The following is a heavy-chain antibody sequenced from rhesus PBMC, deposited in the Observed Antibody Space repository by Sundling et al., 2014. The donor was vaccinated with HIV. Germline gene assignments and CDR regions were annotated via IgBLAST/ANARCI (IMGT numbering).Heavy chain of an antibody. J-gene: IGHJ4*01. CDR1: GFSFSTAETG. CDR2: IYWNDRK. D-gene: IGHD5-24*01. Sequence: QVTLKESGPALVKPTQTLTLTCTVSGFSFSTAETGVGWIRQPPGKALEWLVSIYWNDRKYYSTSLKSRLTISKDTSKNQVILTMTNMDPVDTATYYCARASTMGTAGGYFDYWGQGVLFTVS. V-gene: IGHV2-95*01. CDR3: ARASTMGTAGGYFDY.